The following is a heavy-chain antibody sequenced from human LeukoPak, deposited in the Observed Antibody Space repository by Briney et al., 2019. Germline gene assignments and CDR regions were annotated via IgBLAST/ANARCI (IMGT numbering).Heavy chain of an antibody. CDR2: MNPNSGIT. CDR1: GYSFTNYD. V-gene: IGHV1-8*03. Sequence: ASVKVSCKASGYSFTNYDINWVRQATGQGLEWMGWMNPNSGITAYAQKFQGRVTITRNTSISTAHMELSSLRSEDTAVYYCAREDFYDSGSNDYWGQGILVTVSS. D-gene: IGHD3-22*01. J-gene: IGHJ4*02. CDR3: AREDFYDSGSNDY.